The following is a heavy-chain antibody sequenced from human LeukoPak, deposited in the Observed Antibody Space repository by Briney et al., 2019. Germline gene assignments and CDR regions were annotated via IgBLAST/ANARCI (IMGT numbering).Heavy chain of an antibody. J-gene: IGHJ5*02. CDR2: ISSSGSTI. D-gene: IGHD1-26*01. CDR1: GFTFSSYE. Sequence: GGSLRLSCAASGFTFSSYEMNWVRQAPGKGLEWVSYISSSGSTIYYADSVKGRFTISRDNAKNSLYLQMNSLRAEDTAVYYCAKDQTWELLGDREFDPWGQGTLVTVSS. CDR3: AKDQTWELLGDREFDP. V-gene: IGHV3-48*03.